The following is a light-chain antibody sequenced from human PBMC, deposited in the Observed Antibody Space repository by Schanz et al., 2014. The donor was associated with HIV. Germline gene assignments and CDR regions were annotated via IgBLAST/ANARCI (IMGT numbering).Light chain of an antibody. CDR3: GTWDTSLSAWV. V-gene: IGLV1-51*01. CDR1: TSNVVSNY. CDR2: DND. Sequence: QSVLTQPPSVSAAPGQKITISCSGGTSNVVSNYVSWYQQGPGTAPKLLIYDNDKRPSGIPDRFSGSKSGTSATLGITELQTEDEADYFCGTWDTSLSAWVFGGGTKLTVL. J-gene: IGLJ3*02.